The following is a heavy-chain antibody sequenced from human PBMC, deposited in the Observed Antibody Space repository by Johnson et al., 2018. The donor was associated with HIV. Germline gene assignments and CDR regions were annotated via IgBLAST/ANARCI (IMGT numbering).Heavy chain of an antibody. CDR3: ARDPYTSAGNPFDI. V-gene: IGHV3-30-3*01. J-gene: IGHJ3*02. D-gene: IGHD3-10*01. Sequence: VHLVESGGGVVQPGRSLRLSCAASGFTFSSYAMHWVRQAPGKGLEWVAVISYDRSNKYYADSVKGRFTISRDNSKNTLFLQMNSLRAEDTAVYYCARDPYTSAGNPFDIWGQGTRVTVS. CDR2: ISYDRSNK. CDR1: GFTFSSYA.